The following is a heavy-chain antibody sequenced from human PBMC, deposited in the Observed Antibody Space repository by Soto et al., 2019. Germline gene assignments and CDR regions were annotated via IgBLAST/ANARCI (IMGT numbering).Heavy chain of an antibody. J-gene: IGHJ4*02. CDR1: GFSFSDHF. V-gene: IGHV3-72*01. Sequence: EVQLVESGGGLVQPGGSLRLSCAASGFSFSDHFMDWVRQAPGKGLQWVGRTRNKANSYTTEYAASVKGRFTVSRDESKNSVYLQMNSLKTEDTAVYYCARDKLGGGFDYWGQGTLVTVSS. CDR3: ARDKLGGGFDY. CDR2: TRNKANSYTT. D-gene: IGHD1-26*01.